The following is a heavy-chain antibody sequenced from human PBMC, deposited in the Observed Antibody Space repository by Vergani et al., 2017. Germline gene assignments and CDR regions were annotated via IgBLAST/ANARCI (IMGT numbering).Heavy chain of an antibody. D-gene: IGHD3-10*01. Sequence: EGQLVESGGDWVQRGGSLRLSCAASGFISSSYWMSWVRQAPGKGLEWVANVNQDGSEKYYVDSVRGRFTISRDNAKNSIYLQMNSLRAEDTAVYFCVXVPLSRRGSGNYGIKNDHGMDVWGQGTTVIVSS. V-gene: IGHV3-7*01. CDR1: GFISSSYW. CDR3: VXVPLSRRGSGNYGIKNDHGMDV. J-gene: IGHJ6*02. CDR2: VNQDGSEK.